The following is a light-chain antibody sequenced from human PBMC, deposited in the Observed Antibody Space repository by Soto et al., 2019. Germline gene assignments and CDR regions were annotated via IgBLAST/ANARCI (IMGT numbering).Light chain of an antibody. CDR2: EVT. CDR3: CFFAGNSYF. Sequence: QSALTQPASVSGSPGQSITISCSGTTINHVSWYQHHPGKAPKLIIYEVTYRPSGVPDRFSGSKSGITASLTISGLQAEEDADYSCCFFAGNSYFFGPGTNLTAL. V-gene: IGLV2-14*01. J-gene: IGLJ1*01. CDR1: TINH.